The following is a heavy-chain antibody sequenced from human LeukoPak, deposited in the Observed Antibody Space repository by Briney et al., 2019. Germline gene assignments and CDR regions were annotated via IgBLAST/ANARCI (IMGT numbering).Heavy chain of an antibody. V-gene: IGHV4-59*01. J-gene: IGHJ4*02. D-gene: IGHD4-23*01. CDR2: ISYSGYT. CDR1: GGSIRSYY. Sequence: SETLSLTCTVAGGSIRSYYWSWIRQAPGKGLEWIGFISYSGYTSYSPSLKSRVAISVDTSKSQFSLRLSSLTAADTAIYYCARGRNDNGGMFFDSWAQGTLVTVSS. CDR3: ARGRNDNGGMFFDS.